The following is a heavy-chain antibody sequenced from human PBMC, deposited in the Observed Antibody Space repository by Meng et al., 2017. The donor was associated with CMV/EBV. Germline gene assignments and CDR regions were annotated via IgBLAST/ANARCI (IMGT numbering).Heavy chain of an antibody. CDR3: ARTPVADTAMVHYYYYGMDV. CDR1: GFTFSSYS. D-gene: IGHD5-18*01. Sequence: GESLKISCAASGFTFSSYSMNWVRQAPGKGLEWVSSISSSSSYIYYADSVKGRFTISRDNAKNSLYLQMNSLRAEDTAVYYCARTPVADTAMVHYYYYGMDVWGQGTTVTRLL. V-gene: IGHV3-21*01. CDR2: ISSSSSYI. J-gene: IGHJ6*02.